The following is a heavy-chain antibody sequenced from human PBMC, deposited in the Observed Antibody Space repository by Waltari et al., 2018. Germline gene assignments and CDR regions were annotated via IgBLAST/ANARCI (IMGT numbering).Heavy chain of an antibody. CDR1: ELS. J-gene: IGHJ4*02. V-gene: IGHV1-24*01. Sequence: QVQLVQSGAEVKKPGASVKVSCKVSELSMPWVRQAPGKGLEWMGGFDPEDGETIYEQKFQGRVTMTEDTSTDTAYMELSSLRSEDTAVYYCATASPNGGYYFDYWGQGTLVTVSS. CDR2: FDPEDGET. D-gene: IGHD1-26*01. CDR3: ATASPNGGYYFDY.